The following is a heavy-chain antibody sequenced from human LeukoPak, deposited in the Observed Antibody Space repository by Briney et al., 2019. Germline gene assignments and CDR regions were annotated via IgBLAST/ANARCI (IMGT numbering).Heavy chain of an antibody. V-gene: IGHV4-61*02. J-gene: IGHJ4*02. Sequence: SETLSLTCTVSGGSISSGSYYWSWIRQPAGKGLEWIGRIYTSGSTNYNPSLKSRVTISVDTSKNQLSLKLSSVTAADTAVYYCAIGRQLLPDYWGQGTLVTVSS. CDR3: AIGRQLLPDY. CDR2: IYTSGST. D-gene: IGHD2-2*01. CDR1: GGSISSGSYY.